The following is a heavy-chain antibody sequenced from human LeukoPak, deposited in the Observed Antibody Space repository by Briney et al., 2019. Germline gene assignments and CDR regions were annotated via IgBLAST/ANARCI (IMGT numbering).Heavy chain of an antibody. V-gene: IGHV3-7*01. CDR2: IKPDGSEK. Sequence: GGSLRLSCAGSGFTFSNYWMNWVRQAPGKGLEWVANIKPDGSEKDYVDSVKGRFTISRDNAKNSLDLQMNSLRAEDTAVYYCARDNYYGSCDYWGQGTLVTVSS. CDR3: ARDNYYGSCDY. J-gene: IGHJ4*02. CDR1: GFTFSNYW. D-gene: IGHD3-10*01.